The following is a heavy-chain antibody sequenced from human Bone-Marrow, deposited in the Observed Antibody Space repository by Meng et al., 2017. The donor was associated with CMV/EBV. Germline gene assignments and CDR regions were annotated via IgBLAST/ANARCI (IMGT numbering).Heavy chain of an antibody. V-gene: IGHV4-38-2*02. J-gene: IGHJ5*02. CDR2: INHSGST. CDR1: GYSISSGYY. CDR3: ARRTVVILTRTNWFDP. Sequence: SETLSLTCTVSGYSISSGYYWSWIRQPPGKGLEWIGEINHSGSTNYNPSLKSRVTISVDTSKNQFSLKLSSVTAADTAVYYCARRTVVILTRTNWFDPWGQGTLVTVSS. D-gene: IGHD2-21*01.